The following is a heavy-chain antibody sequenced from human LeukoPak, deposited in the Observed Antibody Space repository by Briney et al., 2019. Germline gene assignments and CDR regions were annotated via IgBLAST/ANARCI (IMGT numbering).Heavy chain of an antibody. V-gene: IGHV3-33*06. CDR3: AKDADDHGDSYFDY. Sequence: GGSLRLSCAASGFSFNNYGMHWVRQAPGEGLEWVAAIWFDGTHEFYVDSVKGRFTISRDNSKNTLYLQMNTLRAEDTAVYYCAKDADDHGDSYFDYWGHGTLVTVSS. D-gene: IGHD4-17*01. J-gene: IGHJ4*01. CDR2: IWFDGTHE. CDR1: GFSFNNYG.